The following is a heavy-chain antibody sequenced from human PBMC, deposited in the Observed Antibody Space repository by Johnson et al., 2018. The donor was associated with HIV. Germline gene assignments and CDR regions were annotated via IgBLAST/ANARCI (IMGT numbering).Heavy chain of an antibody. V-gene: IGHV3-NL1*01. CDR3: ARDRGIAARPFRYAFDI. CDR1: GFTFDDYA. D-gene: IGHD6-6*01. J-gene: IGHJ3*02. Sequence: QVQLVESGGGVVQPGRSLRLSCAASGFTFDDYAMHWVRQAPGKGLEWVSVIDTAGSTYDADSVKGRFTISRDNSKNTLYLQMNSLRAEDTAVYYCARDRGIAARPFRYAFDIWGQGTMVTVSS. CDR2: IDTAGST.